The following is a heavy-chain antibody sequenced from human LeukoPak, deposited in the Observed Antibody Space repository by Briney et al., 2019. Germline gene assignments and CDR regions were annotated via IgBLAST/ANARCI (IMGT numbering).Heavy chain of an antibody. J-gene: IGHJ4*02. V-gene: IGHV3-7*01. CDR3: ATPGWGEFDY. CDR2: IKPDGTEK. CDR1: GFTFSSRDW. Sequence: GGSLRLSCVASGFTFSSRDWMTWVRQAPGKGLEWVANIKPDGTEKYYVDSLKGRFTISRDNAKNSLYLQMNSLRAEDTAVYYCATPGWGEFDYWGQGTLATVSS. D-gene: IGHD3-16*01.